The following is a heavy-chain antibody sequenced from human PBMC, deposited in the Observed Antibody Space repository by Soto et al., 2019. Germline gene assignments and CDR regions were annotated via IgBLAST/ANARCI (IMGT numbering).Heavy chain of an antibody. J-gene: IGHJ4*02. D-gene: IGHD3-22*01. V-gene: IGHV4-4*07. Sequence: QVQLQESGPGLVKPSETLSLTCTVSGGSISSYYWSWIRQPAGKGLEWIGRIYTSGSTNYNHSHKCRVTMSVDTSKNQFSLKLSSVTDADTAVYYCARYLPMYDDSSLLGTVLAYYFYYLGPGTLVTVSS. CDR3: ARYLPMYDDSSLLGTVLAYYFYY. CDR1: GGSISSYY. CDR2: IYTSGST.